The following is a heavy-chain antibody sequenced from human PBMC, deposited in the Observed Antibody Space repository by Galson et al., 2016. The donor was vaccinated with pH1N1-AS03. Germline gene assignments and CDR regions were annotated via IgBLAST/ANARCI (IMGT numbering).Heavy chain of an antibody. CDR1: GYTFSRYY. CDR3: ATYGSGSRGGFDY. Sequence: SVKVSCKASGYTFSRYYMHWMRQVPGQGPEWMGVIDPSIGSTTYAQKFQGRVTMTRDTATTTAYMELSSLRSDDTAVYYCATYGSGSRGGFDYWGQGALITVSS. J-gene: IGHJ4*02. V-gene: IGHV1-46*01. D-gene: IGHD3-10*01. CDR2: IDPSIGST.